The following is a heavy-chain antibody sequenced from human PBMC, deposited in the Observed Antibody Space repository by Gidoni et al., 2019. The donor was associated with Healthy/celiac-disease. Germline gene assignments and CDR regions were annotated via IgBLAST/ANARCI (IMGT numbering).Heavy chain of an antibody. Sequence: QVQLQQWGAGLLKPSETLSLTCAVYGGSFSGYYWSWIRQPPGKGLEWIGYINHSGSTNYNPSLKSRVTISVDTSKNQFSLKLSSVTAADTAVYYCAGFRIAVAALDYWGQGTLVTVSS. V-gene: IGHV4-34*01. J-gene: IGHJ4*02. CDR3: AGFRIAVAALDY. CDR2: INHSGST. D-gene: IGHD6-19*01. CDR1: GGSFSGYY.